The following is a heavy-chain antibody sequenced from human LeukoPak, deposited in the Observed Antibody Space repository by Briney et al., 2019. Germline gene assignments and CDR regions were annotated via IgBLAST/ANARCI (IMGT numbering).Heavy chain of an antibody. J-gene: IGHJ1*01. CDR2: IYYSGST. V-gene: IGHV4-59*12. Sequence: SETLSLTCTVSGGSISSYYWSWIRQPPGKGLEWIGYIYYSGSTSYNPSLKSRVTISVDTSKNQFSLKLSSVTAADTAVYYCARGPTYYYDSSGYSFFFQHWGQGTLVTVSS. CDR1: GGSISSYY. CDR3: ARGPTYYYDSSGYSFFFQH. D-gene: IGHD3-22*01.